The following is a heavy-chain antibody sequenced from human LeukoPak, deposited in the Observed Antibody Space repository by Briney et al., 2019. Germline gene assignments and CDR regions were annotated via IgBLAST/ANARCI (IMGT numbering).Heavy chain of an antibody. Sequence: SETLSLTCTVSGGSISSGSYYWSWIRQPPGKGLEWIGRIYTSGSTNYNPSLKSRVTISVDTSKNQFSLKLSSVTAADTAVYNCARVSDYVWGCYRSDIWGQGTMVTVSS. D-gene: IGHD3-16*02. V-gene: IGHV4-61*02. CDR3: ARVSDYVWGCYRSDI. CDR2: IYTSGST. CDR1: GGSISSGSYY. J-gene: IGHJ3*02.